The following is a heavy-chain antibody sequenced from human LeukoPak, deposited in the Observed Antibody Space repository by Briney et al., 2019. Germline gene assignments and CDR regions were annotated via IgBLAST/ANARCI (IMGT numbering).Heavy chain of an antibody. D-gene: IGHD3-9*01. CDR1: GFIFSDAW. V-gene: IGHV3-15*01. Sequence: GGSLRLSCAASGFIFSDAWMSWVRQAPGKGLEWVGRIKSKTDGGTTDYAAPVKGRFIISRDDSKNTLYQQMNSLKTEDTAVYYCTTARDYDILTGSIGSFDYWGQGTLVTVSS. J-gene: IGHJ4*02. CDR3: TTARDYDILTGSIGSFDY. CDR2: IKSKTDGGTT.